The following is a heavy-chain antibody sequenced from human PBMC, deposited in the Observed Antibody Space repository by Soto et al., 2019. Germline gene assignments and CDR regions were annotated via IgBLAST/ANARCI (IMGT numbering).Heavy chain of an antibody. J-gene: IGHJ4*02. CDR1: GGTFSSYA. CDR3: ARERSGHDYGDYLFDY. Sequence: QVQLVQSGAEVKKPGSSVKVSCKASGGTFSSYAISWVRQAPGQGLEWLGGIIPIFGTANYAQKFQGRVTMTADKSTSTAYMELSSLRSEDTAVYYCARERSGHDYGDYLFDYWGQGTLVTVSS. V-gene: IGHV1-69*06. D-gene: IGHD4-17*01. CDR2: IIPIFGTA.